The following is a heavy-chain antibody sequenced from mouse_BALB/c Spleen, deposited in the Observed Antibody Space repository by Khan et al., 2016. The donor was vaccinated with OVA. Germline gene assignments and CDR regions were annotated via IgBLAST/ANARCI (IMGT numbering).Heavy chain of an antibody. CDR2: IYYSGTD. CDR3: ARDYGSLYWFFDV. D-gene: IGHD1-1*01. V-gene: IGHV3-5*02. Sequence: EVQLQQSGPGLVKPSQTVSLTCTVTGISITSGNYRWSWIRQFPGNKLEWIGNIYYSGTDTYNHSLTSRTTTTRDTSKNQFLLEMNSSTAEDTATYYCARDYGSLYWFFDVWGAGTTVTVSS. CDR1: GISITSGNYR. J-gene: IGHJ1*01.